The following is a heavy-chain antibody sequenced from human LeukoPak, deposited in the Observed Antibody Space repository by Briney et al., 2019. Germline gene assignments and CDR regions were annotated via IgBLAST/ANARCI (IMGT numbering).Heavy chain of an antibody. CDR3: ARDRTALRYFDWSKVGGMDV. CDR2: IYYSGST. J-gene: IGHJ6*02. D-gene: IGHD3-9*01. V-gene: IGHV4-59*01. Sequence: PSETLSLTCTVSGGSISSYYWSWIRQPPGKGLEWIGYIYYSGSTNYNPSLKSRVTISVDTSKNQFSLKLSSVTAADTAVYYCARDRTALRYFDWSKVGGMDVRGQGTTVTVSS. CDR1: GGSISSYY.